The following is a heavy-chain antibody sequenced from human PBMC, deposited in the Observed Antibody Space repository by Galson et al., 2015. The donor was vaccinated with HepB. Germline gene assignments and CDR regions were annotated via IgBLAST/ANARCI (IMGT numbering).Heavy chain of an antibody. Sequence: SVKVSCKASGGTFSSYAISWVRQAPGQGLEWMGGIIPIFGTANYAQKFQGRVTITADKSTSTAYMELSSLRSEDTAVYYCARRTMVYAICNYYYGMDVWGQGTTVTVSS. CDR3: ARRTMVYAICNYYYGMDV. CDR1: GGTFSSYA. V-gene: IGHV1-69*06. D-gene: IGHD2-8*01. CDR2: IIPIFGTA. J-gene: IGHJ6*02.